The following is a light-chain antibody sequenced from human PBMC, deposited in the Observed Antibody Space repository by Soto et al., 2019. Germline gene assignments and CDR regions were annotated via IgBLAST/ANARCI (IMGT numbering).Light chain of an antibody. CDR3: QQYNTFLT. V-gene: IGKV1-5*03. Sequence: DIQMTQSPTTLSASVGDRVTITCPASHSIIKWLAWYQQKPGKAPNLPIYEASTLQSGVPSRFSGSGSGTEFTLTISSLQPDDSATYYCQQYNTFLTFGGGTKVEIK. CDR1: HSIIKW. J-gene: IGKJ4*01. CDR2: EAS.